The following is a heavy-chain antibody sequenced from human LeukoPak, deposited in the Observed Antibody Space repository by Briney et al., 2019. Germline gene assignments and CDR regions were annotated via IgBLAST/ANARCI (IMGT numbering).Heavy chain of an antibody. D-gene: IGHD6-19*01. CDR1: GFTFSSYE. J-gene: IGHJ4*02. CDR2: ISSSGGYM. V-gene: IGHV3-48*03. Sequence: GGSETLFCAASGFTFSSYETNWVRQAPEKGLEWIAYISSSGGYMYADSVKGRFTISRDNAKNSLYLQMNSLRAEDTAVYYCARHRGWYDYWGGGTRVSVPS. CDR3: ARHRGWYDY.